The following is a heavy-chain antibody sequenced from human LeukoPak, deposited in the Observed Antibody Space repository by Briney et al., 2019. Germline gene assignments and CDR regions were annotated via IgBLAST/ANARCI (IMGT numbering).Heavy chain of an antibody. Sequence: GGSLRLSCAASGFTFSSYGMHWVRQAPGKGLGWVAVISYDGSNKYYADSVKGRFTISRDNSKNTLYLQMNSLRAEDTAVYYCAKDLRYSSGWAPYYYYGMDVWGQGTTVTVSS. J-gene: IGHJ6*02. D-gene: IGHD6-19*01. CDR3: AKDLRYSSGWAPYYYYGMDV. V-gene: IGHV3-30*18. CDR1: GFTFSSYG. CDR2: ISYDGSNK.